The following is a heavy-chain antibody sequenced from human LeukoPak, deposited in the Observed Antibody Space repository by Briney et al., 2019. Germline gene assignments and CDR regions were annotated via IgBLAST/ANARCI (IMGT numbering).Heavy chain of an antibody. Sequence: SETLSLTCTVSGGSISTSNYYWGWIRQPPGKGLEWIGNIFYSGSTYYSPSLRSRVTISVDTSKNQFSLKLSSVTAADTAVYYCARDGYNWNYFDYWGQGTLVTVSS. J-gene: IGHJ4*02. CDR2: IFYSGST. CDR1: GGSISTSNYY. CDR3: ARDGYNWNYFDY. V-gene: IGHV4-39*07. D-gene: IGHD1-20*01.